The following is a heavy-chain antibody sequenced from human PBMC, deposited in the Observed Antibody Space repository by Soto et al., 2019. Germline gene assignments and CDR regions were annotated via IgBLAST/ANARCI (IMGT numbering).Heavy chain of an antibody. CDR2: ISYDGSNK. D-gene: IGHD2-15*01. Sequence: GGSLRLSCAASGFTFSSYAMHWVRQAPGKGLEWVAVISYDGSNKYYADSVKGRFTISRDNSKNTLYLQMNSLRAEDTAVYYCAREALLNWFDPWGQGTLVTVSS. CDR3: AREALLNWFDP. V-gene: IGHV3-30-3*01. J-gene: IGHJ5*02. CDR1: GFTFSSYA.